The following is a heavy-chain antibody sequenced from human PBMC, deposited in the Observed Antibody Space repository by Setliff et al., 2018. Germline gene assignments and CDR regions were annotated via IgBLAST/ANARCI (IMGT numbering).Heavy chain of an antibody. CDR3: ARVDFTMIQGVLGL. Sequence: SETLSLTCTVSGGSVSSTSHYWGWIRQPPGQGMEWIGSVYYSGYTYYNPSLQSRVTISVDMSKNQFSMKLTSVTAADTAVYYCARVDFTMIQGVLGLWGQGTLVTVSS. V-gene: IGHV4-39*07. CDR1: GGSVSSTSHY. D-gene: IGHD3-10*01. J-gene: IGHJ1*01. CDR2: VYYSGYT.